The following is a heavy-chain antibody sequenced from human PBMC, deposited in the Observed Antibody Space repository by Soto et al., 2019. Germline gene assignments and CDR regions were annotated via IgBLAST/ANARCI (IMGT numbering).Heavy chain of an antibody. CDR3: ASHTAPYYYYGMDV. J-gene: IGHJ6*02. CDR1: GGSISSSSYY. CDR2: IYYSGST. V-gene: IGHV4-39*01. Sequence: SETLSLTCTVSGGSISSSSYYWGWIRQPPRKGLEWIGSIYYSGSTYYNPSLKSRVTISVDTSKNQFSLKLSSVTAADTAVYYCASHTAPYYYYGMDVWGQGTTVTVSS.